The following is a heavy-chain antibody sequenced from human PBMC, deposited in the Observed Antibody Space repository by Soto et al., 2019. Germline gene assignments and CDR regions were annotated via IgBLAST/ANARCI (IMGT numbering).Heavy chain of an antibody. CDR2: ISGSGGST. V-gene: IGHV3-23*01. D-gene: IGHD3-10*02. CDR1: GFTFSSYA. Sequence: PGGSLRLSCAASGFTFSSYAMSWVRQAPGKGLEWVSAISGSGGSTYYADSVKGRFTISRDNSKNTLYLQMNSLRAEDTAVYYFAKEMFAGFGAPYNWFDPWGQGTLVTVSS. J-gene: IGHJ5*02. CDR3: AKEMFAGFGAPYNWFDP.